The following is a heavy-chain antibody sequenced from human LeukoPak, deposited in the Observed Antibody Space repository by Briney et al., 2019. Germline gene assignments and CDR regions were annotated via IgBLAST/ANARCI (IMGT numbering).Heavy chain of an antibody. CDR2: IYTSGST. V-gene: IGHV4-61*02. D-gene: IGHD3-22*01. J-gene: IGHJ4*02. Sequence: SETLSLTCTVSGGSISSGSYYWSWIRQLAGKGREWIGRIYTSGSTNYNPSLKSRVTISVATSKNQFSLKLSSVTAADTAVYYCARSYYYDSSFFDYWGQGTLVTVSS. CDR3: ARSYYYDSSFFDY. CDR1: GGSISSGSYY.